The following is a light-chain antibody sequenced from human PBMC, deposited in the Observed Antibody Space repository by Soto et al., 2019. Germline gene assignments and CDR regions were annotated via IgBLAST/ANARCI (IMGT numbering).Light chain of an antibody. V-gene: IGKV1-8*01. CDR2: AAS. J-gene: IGKJ1*01. Sequence: AIRMTQSPSSISAFTGDRVTITCRASHPISTYLAWYQQKPGKTPTLLMYAASTLQSGVPSRFSGSGSGTDFTLTISCLPSEDVATYYCPQYYTYPLSFGKGTKVEIK. CDR3: PQYYTYPLS. CDR1: HPISTY.